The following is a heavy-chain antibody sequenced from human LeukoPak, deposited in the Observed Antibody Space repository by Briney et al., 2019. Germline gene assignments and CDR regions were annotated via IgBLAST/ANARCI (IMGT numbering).Heavy chain of an antibody. CDR1: GFAFSTTA. CDR2: IGGNGAT. J-gene: IGHJ5*02. Sequence: GGSLRLSCVGSGFAFSTTAMSWVRQAPGKGLEWVSAIGGNGATFYADSVEGRFTISRDNSNNTLYLQMNSLRAEDTAMYYCARGVSGSSWGYNWFDPWGQGTLVTVSS. D-gene: IGHD6-13*01. V-gene: IGHV3-23*01. CDR3: ARGVSGSSWGYNWFDP.